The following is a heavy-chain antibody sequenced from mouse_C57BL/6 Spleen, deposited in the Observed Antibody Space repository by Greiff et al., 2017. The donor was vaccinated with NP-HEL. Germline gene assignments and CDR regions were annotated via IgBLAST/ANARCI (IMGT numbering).Heavy chain of an antibody. J-gene: IGHJ1*03. CDR3: ARNIYYYGSSYGYFDV. Sequence: EVQLQQSGPELVKPGASVKMSCKASGYTFTDYNMHWVKQSHGKSLEWIGYINPNNGGTSYNQKFKGKATLTANKSSSTAYMELRSLTSEDSAVYYCARNIYYYGSSYGYFDVWGTGTTVTVSS. V-gene: IGHV1-22*01. CDR1: GYTFTDYN. CDR2: INPNNGGT. D-gene: IGHD1-1*01.